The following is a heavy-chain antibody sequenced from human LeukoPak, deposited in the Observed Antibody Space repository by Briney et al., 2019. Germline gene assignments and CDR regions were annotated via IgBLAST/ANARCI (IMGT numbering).Heavy chain of an antibody. V-gene: IGHV1-8*01. Sequence: ASVKVSCKASGYTFTSYDINWVRQATGQGLEWMGWMNPNSGNTGYAQKFQGRVTMTRSTSISTAYMELSSLRSEDTAVYYCARGPYYYGSGYGMDVWGQGTTVTVSS. D-gene: IGHD3-10*01. CDR3: ARGPYYYGSGYGMDV. CDR2: MNPNSGNT. CDR1: GYTFTSYD. J-gene: IGHJ6*02.